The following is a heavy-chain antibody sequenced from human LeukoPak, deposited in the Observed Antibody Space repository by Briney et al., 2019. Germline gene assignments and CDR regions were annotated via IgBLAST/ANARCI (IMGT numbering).Heavy chain of an antibody. D-gene: IGHD1-26*01. J-gene: IGHJ4*02. CDR1: GFTFSSYA. CDR2: ISYDGSNK. V-gene: IGHV3-30*04. Sequence: GGSLRLSCAASGFTFSSYAMHWVRRAPGKGLEWVAVISYDGSNKYYADSVKGRFTISRDNSKNTLYLQMNSLRAEDTAVYYCARDSGSFDYWGQGTLVTVSS. CDR3: ARDSGSFDY.